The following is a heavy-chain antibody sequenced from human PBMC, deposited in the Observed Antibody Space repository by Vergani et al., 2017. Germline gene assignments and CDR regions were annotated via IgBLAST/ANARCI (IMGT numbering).Heavy chain of an antibody. CDR3: ARDKSKRAPAVMGTYYYYMDV. V-gene: IGHV3-48*03. CDR1: GFIFSTYA. CDR2: ISSSGSTI. D-gene: IGHD3-16*01. J-gene: IGHJ6*03. Sequence: VQLVESGGDLVQPGGSLRLSCTASGFIFSTYAMSWVRQAPGKGLEWVSYISSSGSTIYYADSVKGRFTISRDNSKNTLYLEMESLRVEDTAVYFCARDKSKRAPAVMGTYYYYMDVWGKGTKVTVSS.